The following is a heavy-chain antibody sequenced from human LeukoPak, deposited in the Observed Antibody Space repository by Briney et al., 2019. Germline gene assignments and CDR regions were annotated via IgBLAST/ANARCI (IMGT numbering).Heavy chain of an antibody. CDR1: GFTFSNYF. CDR3: ARGAYCGGNCYWYFDL. Sequence: GGSLRLSCAASGFTFSNYFIHWVRHAPGKGLEWVSVIWYDGSNQYCADSVKGRFTISRDNSKNTLYLQMNSLRAEDTAVYYCARGAYCGGNCYWYFDLWGRGTLVTVSS. D-gene: IGHD2-21*02. J-gene: IGHJ2*01. CDR2: IWYDGSNQ. V-gene: IGHV3-33*01.